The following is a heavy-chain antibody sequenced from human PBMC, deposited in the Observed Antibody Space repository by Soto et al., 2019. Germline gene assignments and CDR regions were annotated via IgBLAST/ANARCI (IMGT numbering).Heavy chain of an antibody. D-gene: IGHD3-16*02. CDR3: ARGGWAGYRSEGGFDL. CDR1: GFTFTNYY. CDR2: INPAPGST. Sequence: QVQLVQSGAEVKKSGAAVKISCKTSGFTFTNYYLHWVRQAPGQGLEWMGLINPAPGSTNYAEKFQGSVTMTRDMSSNTVYMQLGRLTSEDTGIYYCARGGWAGYRSEGGFDLWGQGTHITVSS. J-gene: IGHJ4*02. V-gene: IGHV1-46*01.